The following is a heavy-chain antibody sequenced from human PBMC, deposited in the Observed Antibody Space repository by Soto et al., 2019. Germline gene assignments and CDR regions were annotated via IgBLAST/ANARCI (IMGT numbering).Heavy chain of an antibody. CDR1: GGSVSSGSYY. V-gene: IGHV4-61*01. J-gene: IGHJ5*02. CDR2: IYHSGST. Sequence: PSETLSLTCTVSGGSVSSGSYYWGWIRQPPGKGLEWIGYIYHSGSTNYNPSLKSRATISVDTSKNQFSLSLTSVTAADTAVYYCARLSAAWFDPWGQGTLVTVSS. CDR3: ARLSAAWFDP. D-gene: IGHD6-19*01.